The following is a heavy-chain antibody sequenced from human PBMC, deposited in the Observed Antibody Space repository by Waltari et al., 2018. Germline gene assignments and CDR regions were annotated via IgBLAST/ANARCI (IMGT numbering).Heavy chain of an antibody. J-gene: IGHJ4*02. V-gene: IGHV3-53*01. CDR2: ISGPGDT. Sequence: QLVESGGGLIQPGESLRLSCAVSGFSLSVTSMAWVRQAPGKGLDWVPLISGPGDTHYADSMKGRVTISRDMSKNTVYLKINSLRGDDTAVYYCAKQLTPHYFDCWGQGALVTVSS. CDR1: GFSLSVTS. CDR3: AKQLTPHYFDC. D-gene: IGHD3-9*01.